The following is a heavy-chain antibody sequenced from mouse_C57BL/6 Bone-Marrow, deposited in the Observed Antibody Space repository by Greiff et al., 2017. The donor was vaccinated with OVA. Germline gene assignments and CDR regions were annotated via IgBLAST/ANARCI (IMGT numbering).Heavy chain of an antibody. CDR1: GFNFSSYA. J-gene: IGHJ4*01. D-gene: IGHD1-1*01. Sequence: EVHLVESGEGLVKPGGSLKLSCAASGFNFSSYAMSWVRQTPEKRLEWVAYISSGGDYIYYADTVKGRFTISRDNARNTLYLQLSSLKSADTAMYYCTRVLYAMDYWGQGTSVTVSS. CDR2: ISSGGDYI. V-gene: IGHV5-9-1*02. CDR3: TRVLYAMDY.